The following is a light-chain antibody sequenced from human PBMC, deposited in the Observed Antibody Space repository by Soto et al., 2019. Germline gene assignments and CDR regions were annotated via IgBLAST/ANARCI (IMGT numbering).Light chain of an antibody. CDR1: QSISSY. J-gene: IGKJ1*01. CDR2: AAS. CDR3: HQSYSSPQS. V-gene: IGKV1-39*01. Sequence: DIQMTQSPSSLSASVGDRVTITCRASQSISSYLNWYQQKPGKAPKFLIYAASSFQSGVPSRFSGSGSGTDFALTISCLPPEDFATYYCHQSYSSPQSFGQGTKVEIK.